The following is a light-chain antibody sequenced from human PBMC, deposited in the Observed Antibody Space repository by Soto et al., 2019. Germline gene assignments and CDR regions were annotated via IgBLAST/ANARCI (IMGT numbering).Light chain of an antibody. Sequence: QTVVTQEPSFSVSPGGTVTLTCGLSSGSVSTSYYSSWYQRTPGQAPRTLIYSTNTRSSGVPDRFSGSILGNKAALTITGAQADDESDYYCVLYMGSGIWVFGGGTKLTVL. J-gene: IGLJ2*01. CDR1: SGSVSTSYY. V-gene: IGLV8-61*01. CDR2: STN. CDR3: VLYMGSGIWV.